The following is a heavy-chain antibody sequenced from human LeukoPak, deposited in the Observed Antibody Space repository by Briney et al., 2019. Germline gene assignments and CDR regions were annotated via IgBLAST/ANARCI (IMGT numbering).Heavy chain of an antibody. CDR2: INPNSGGT. Sequence: ASVKVSCKASGYTFTGYYMHWVRQAPGQGLEWMGWINPNSGGTNYAQKFQGRVTMTRDTSISTAYMELSRLRSDDTAVYYCARANTMIVVVIQPLDYWGQGTLVTVSS. CDR1: GYTFTGYY. J-gene: IGHJ4*02. CDR3: ARANTMIVVVIQPLDY. V-gene: IGHV1-2*02. D-gene: IGHD3-22*01.